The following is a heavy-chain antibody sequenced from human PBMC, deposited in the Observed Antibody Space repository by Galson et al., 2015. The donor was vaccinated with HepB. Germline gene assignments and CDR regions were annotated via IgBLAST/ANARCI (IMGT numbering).Heavy chain of an antibody. CDR2: VLSAGSDK. V-gene: IGHV3-30*03. CDR1: GFTFSRYD. CDR3: ARGSFGDYHPLGWYFDL. Sequence: SLRLSCAASGFTFSRYDMHWVRQAPGKGLEWVAVVLSAGSDKYYAASVEGRLTISRDNSKNTLHLQMNSLRSEDTAVYYCARGSFGDYHPLGWYFDLWGRGTLVTVSS. J-gene: IGHJ2*01. D-gene: IGHD4-17*01.